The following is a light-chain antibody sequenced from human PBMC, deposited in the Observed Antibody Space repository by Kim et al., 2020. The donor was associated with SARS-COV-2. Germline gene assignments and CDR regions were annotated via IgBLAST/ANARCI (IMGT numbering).Light chain of an antibody. J-gene: IGLJ2*01. CDR1: TGAVTSGHY. CDR2: DTT. Sequence: QAVVTQEPSLTVSPGGTVTLTCGSSTGAVTSGHYPYWFQQKPGQAPRTLVYDTTNKHSWTPARFSASLLGGKAALTLSGAQPGDEAEYYCLLYYSGARVFGGGTQLTVL. CDR3: LLYYSGARV. V-gene: IGLV7-46*01.